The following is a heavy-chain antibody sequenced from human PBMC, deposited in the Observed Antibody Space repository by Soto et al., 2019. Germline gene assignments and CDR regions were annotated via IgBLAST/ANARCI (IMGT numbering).Heavy chain of an antibody. V-gene: IGHV1-24*01. CDR3: ATDQSWEAGYSSSWYEFDY. CDR1: GYTLTELS. J-gene: IGHJ4*02. D-gene: IGHD6-13*01. CDR2: FDPEDGET. Sequence: GASVRVSCKVSGYTLTELSMHWVRQAPGKGLEWMGGFDPEDGETIYAQKFQGRVTMTEDTSTDTAYMELSSLRSEDTAVYYCATDQSWEAGYSSSWYEFDYWGQGTLVTVSS.